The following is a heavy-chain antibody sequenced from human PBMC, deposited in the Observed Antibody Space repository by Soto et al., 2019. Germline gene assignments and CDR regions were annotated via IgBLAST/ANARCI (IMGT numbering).Heavy chain of an antibody. Sequence: SETLSLTCTVSGGSISSSDYWWGWIRQPPGKGLEWIGSIYYTGSAYYSPSLKSRVIISVDTSKNQFSLRLSSVTAADTAVYYCARQIGRGSWSLDHWGQGTLVTVS. CDR3: ARQIGRGSWSLDH. J-gene: IGHJ4*02. CDR1: GGSISSSDYW. V-gene: IGHV4-39*01. D-gene: IGHD6-13*01. CDR2: IYYTGSA.